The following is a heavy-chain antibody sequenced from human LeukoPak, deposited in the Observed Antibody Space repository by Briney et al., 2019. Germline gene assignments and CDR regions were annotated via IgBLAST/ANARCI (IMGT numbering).Heavy chain of an antibody. V-gene: IGHV1-2*06. Sequence: ASVKVSCKASGYTFTGCYMHWVRQAPGQGLEWMGRINPNSGGTNYAQKFQGRVTMTRDTSISTAYMELSRLRSDDTAVYYCARGIAVAVPFDYWGQGTLVTVSS. CDR2: INPNSGGT. CDR3: ARGIAVAVPFDY. CDR1: GYTFTGCY. D-gene: IGHD6-19*01. J-gene: IGHJ4*02.